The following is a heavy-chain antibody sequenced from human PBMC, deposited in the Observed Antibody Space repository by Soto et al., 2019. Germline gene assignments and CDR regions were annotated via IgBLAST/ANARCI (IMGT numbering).Heavy chain of an antibody. CDR3: AKDIKLGYYGMVV. CDR2: ISWDGGST. CDR1: GFTSDDYA. J-gene: IGHJ6*02. Sequence: GGSLRLSCAASGFTSDDYAMHWVRQAPGKGLEWVSLISWDGGSTYYADSVKGRYTISRDNSKNSLYLQMNSLRAEDTALYYSAKDIKLGYYGMVVWDQETTLTVSS. V-gene: IGHV3-43D*04.